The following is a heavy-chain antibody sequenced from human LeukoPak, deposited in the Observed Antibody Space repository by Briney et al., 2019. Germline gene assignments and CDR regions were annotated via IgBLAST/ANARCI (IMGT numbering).Heavy chain of an antibody. V-gene: IGHV3-74*01. D-gene: IGHD4-11*01. Sequence: GGSLRLSCAASGFTFRTFWMHWVRHAPGKGLVWVSGINSDGSNTIYADSVKGRFTISRDNAKNTLFLQMNSLRAEDTAVYYCARGPTNSNLPYWGQGTLVTVSS. CDR1: GFTFRTFW. CDR2: INSDGSNT. J-gene: IGHJ4*02. CDR3: ARGPTNSNLPY.